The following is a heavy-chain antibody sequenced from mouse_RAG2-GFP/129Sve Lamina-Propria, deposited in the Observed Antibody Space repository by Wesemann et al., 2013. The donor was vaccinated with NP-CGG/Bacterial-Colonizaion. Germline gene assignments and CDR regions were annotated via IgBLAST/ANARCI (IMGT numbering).Heavy chain of an antibody. V-gene: IGHV4-1*01. J-gene: IGHJ2*01. CDR2: INPDSSTI. Sequence: EVKLLQSGGGLVQPGGSLKLSCAASGIDFSRYWMSWVRRAPGKGLEWIGEINPDSSTINYAPSLKDKFIISRDNAKNTLYLQMSKVRSEDTALYYCARGGIIYGSSHYFDYWGQGTTLTVSS. D-gene: IGHD1-1*01. CDR1: GIDFSRYW. CDR3: ARGGIIYGSSHYFDY.